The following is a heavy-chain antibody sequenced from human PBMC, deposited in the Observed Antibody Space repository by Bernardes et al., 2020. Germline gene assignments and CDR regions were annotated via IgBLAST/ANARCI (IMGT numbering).Heavy chain of an antibody. J-gene: IGHJ3*02. CDR2: IWADGIHK. D-gene: IGHD3-16*01. CDR3: VKERGPFDAFDI. V-gene: IGHV3-33*06. CDR1: GFTFSRFG. Sequence: GGSLRLSCSASGFTFSRFGMHWVRQAPGKGLEWLTVIWADGIHKYYAHSVEGRFTISRDNSRNTLSLQMNNLRVDDTAVYYCVKERGPFDAFDIWGQGTMVTVSS.